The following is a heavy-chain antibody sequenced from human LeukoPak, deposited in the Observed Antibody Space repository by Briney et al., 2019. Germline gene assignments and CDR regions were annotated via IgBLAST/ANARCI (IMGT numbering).Heavy chain of an antibody. D-gene: IGHD2-2*02. CDR1: GGTFSSYA. CDR3: ARAYCSSTSCYNYFDY. CDR2: IIPIFGTA. V-gene: IGHV1-69*13. Sequence: VASVKVSCKASGGTFSSYAISWVRQAPGQGLEWMGGIIPIFGTANYAQKFQGRVTITADESTSTAYMELSSLRSEDTAVYYCARAYCSSTSCYNYFDYWGQGTLVAVSS. J-gene: IGHJ4*02.